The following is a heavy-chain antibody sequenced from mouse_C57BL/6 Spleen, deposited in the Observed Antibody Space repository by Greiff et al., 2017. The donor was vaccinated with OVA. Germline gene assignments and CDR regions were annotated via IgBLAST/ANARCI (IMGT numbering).Heavy chain of an antibody. CDR1: GYSITSGYY. J-gene: IGHJ3*01. CDR3: AREDYDGWFAY. Sequence: EVQRVESGPGLVKPSQSLSLTCSVTGYSITSGYYWNWIRQFPGNKLEWMGYISYDGSNNYNPSLKNRISITRDTSKNQFFLKLNSVTTEDTATYYCAREDYDGWFAYWGQGTLVTVSA. V-gene: IGHV3-6*01. CDR2: ISYDGSN. D-gene: IGHD2-4*01.